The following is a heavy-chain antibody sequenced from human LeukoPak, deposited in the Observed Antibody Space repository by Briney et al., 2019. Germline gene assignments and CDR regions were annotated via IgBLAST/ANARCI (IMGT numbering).Heavy chain of an antibody. V-gene: IGHV4-61*02. D-gene: IGHD3-10*01. CDR1: GGSISSGSYY. CDR2: IYTSGST. CDR3: ARDRGIPI. J-gene: IGHJ4*02. Sequence: PSETLSLTCTVSGGSISSGSYYWSWIRQPAGKGLEWIGRIYTSGSTNYNPSLKSRVTISVDTSKNQFSLKLSSVTAADTAVYYCARDRGIPIWGQGTLVTVSS.